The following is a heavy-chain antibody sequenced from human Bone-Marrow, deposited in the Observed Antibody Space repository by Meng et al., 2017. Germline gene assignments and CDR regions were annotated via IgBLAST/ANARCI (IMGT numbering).Heavy chain of an antibody. Sequence: GQRVGSGGEVKKPGSWVKVSCKASGGTFSSYAISWVRQAPGQGLEWMGGIIPIFGTANYAQKFQGRVTITADESTSTAYMELSSLRSEDTAVYYCARESRDIAVAGVYWGQGTLVTVSS. CDR2: IIPIFGTA. CDR3: ARESRDIAVAGVY. D-gene: IGHD6-19*01. V-gene: IGHV1-69*01. J-gene: IGHJ4*02. CDR1: GGTFSSYA.